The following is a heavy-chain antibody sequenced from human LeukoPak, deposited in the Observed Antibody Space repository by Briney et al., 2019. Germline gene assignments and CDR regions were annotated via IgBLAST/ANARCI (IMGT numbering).Heavy chain of an antibody. CDR3: AKGIAAAAD. CDR1: GFTFSNYG. Sequence: GRSLRLSCAASGFTFSNYGMHWVRQAPGKGLEWVAVISSDGSNKYYEDSVKGRFTISRDNSKNTVYLQMNSLRAEDTAVYYCAKGIAAAADWGQGTLVTVSS. V-gene: IGHV3-30*18. D-gene: IGHD6-13*01. CDR2: ISSDGSNK. J-gene: IGHJ4*02.